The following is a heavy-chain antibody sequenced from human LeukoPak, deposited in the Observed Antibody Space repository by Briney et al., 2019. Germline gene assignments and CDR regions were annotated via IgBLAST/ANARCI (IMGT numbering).Heavy chain of an antibody. CDR2: ISGSGNKT. V-gene: IGHV3-23*01. CDR3: AKLKRVGIAPFDD. J-gene: IGHJ4*02. Sequence: GGSLRLSCAASGFTFSHFAMSWVRQAPGKGLHWVSTISGSGNKTYDADSVKGRFTISSDNSKNTLYLQMTGLRAEDTAVYYCAKLKRVGIAPFDDWGQGILVTVSS. CDR1: GFTFSHFA. D-gene: IGHD3-10*01.